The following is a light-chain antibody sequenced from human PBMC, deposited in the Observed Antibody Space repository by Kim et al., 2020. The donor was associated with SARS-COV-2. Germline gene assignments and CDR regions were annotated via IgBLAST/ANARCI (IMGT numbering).Light chain of an antibody. Sequence: FPGERSTLSCRASQSVSSIYLAWYQQKPGQAPRLLIYDASSRATGIPDRFSGSGSGTDFTLTISRLEPEDFAVYYCQQYGSSPRTFGQGTKVDIK. CDR1: QSVSSIY. V-gene: IGKV3-20*01. J-gene: IGKJ1*01. CDR2: DAS. CDR3: QQYGSSPRT.